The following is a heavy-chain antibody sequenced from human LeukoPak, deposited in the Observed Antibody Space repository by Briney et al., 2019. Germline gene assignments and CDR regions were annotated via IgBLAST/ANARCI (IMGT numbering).Heavy chain of an antibody. V-gene: IGHV3-11*01. J-gene: IGHJ6*03. D-gene: IGHD2-15*01. CDR3: ARVLRYCSGGNCYSGGLGYMDV. CDR2: ISRSGSTK. Sequence: GSLRLSCAASGFPFSDYNMRWIRQAPGKGLEWVSSISRSGSTKYYADSVKGRFTISRDNAKNSLFLQMNSLRAEDTAVYYCARVLRYCSGGNCYSGGLGYMDVWGKGTTVTISS. CDR1: GFPFSDYN.